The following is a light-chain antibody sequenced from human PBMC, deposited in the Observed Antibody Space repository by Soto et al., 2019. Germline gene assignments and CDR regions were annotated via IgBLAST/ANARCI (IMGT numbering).Light chain of an antibody. J-gene: IGKJ2*01. CDR3: MQALQTPPYT. V-gene: IGKV2-28*01. CDR2: LGS. Sequence: DIVMTQSPLSLPVTPGEPASISCRSSQSLLHSNGYNFLDWYLQKPGQSPQLLIHLGSNRASGVPDRFSGRGSGTDFTLRISRVEAEDVGVYYCMQALQTPPYTFGQGTKVDIK. CDR1: QSLLHSNGYNF.